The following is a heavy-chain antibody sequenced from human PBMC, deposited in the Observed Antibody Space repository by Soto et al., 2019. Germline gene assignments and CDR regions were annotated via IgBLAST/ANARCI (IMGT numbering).Heavy chain of an antibody. Sequence: PGGSLRLSCAASGFTFSTYGMHWVRQAPGKGLEWVGVIWFDGTKKYYADSVNGRFTISRDNSKNTLYLQMNSLRAEDTAVYYCASQIFWSGSTAHGMDVWGQGTAVTVSS. CDR1: GFTFSTYG. V-gene: IGHV3-33*01. CDR2: IWFDGTKK. CDR3: ASQIFWSGSTAHGMDV. D-gene: IGHD3-3*01. J-gene: IGHJ6*02.